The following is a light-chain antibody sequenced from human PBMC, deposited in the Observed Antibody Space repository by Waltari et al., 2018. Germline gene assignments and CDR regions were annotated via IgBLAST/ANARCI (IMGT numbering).Light chain of an antibody. CDR1: QGISRH. V-gene: IGKV1-9*01. Sequence: DFQLTQSPSFLSASVGDRVTITCRASQGISRHLAWYQQKPGEAPKLLIYDVSTLQSGVPSRFSGSGFGTEFTLTISSLQPEDSATYYCQKLDNYPPPTFGQGTRLE. J-gene: IGKJ5*01. CDR3: QKLDNYPPPT. CDR2: DVS.